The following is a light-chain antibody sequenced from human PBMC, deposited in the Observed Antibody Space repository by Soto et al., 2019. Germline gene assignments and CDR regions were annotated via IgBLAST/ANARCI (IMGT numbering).Light chain of an antibody. CDR2: DAS. CDR1: QSVSIY. J-gene: IGKJ1*01. Sequence: EIVLTQSPATLSLSPGERATLSCRASQSVSIYLAWYQQKSGQAPRLLIYDASNRATGIPARFSGSGSGTDFTLTISRLEPEDFAVYFCQQYNNWPPWTFGHGTKVDIK. V-gene: IGKV3-11*01. CDR3: QQYNNWPPWT.